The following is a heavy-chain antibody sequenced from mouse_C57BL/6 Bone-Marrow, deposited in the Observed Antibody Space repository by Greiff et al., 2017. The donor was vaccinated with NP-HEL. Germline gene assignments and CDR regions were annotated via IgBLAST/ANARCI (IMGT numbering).Heavy chain of an antibody. CDR3: THYYGSSYGWYFDV. D-gene: IGHD1-1*01. V-gene: IGHV1-5*01. CDR1: GYTFTSYW. J-gene: IGHJ1*03. Sequence: EVQLQQSGTVLARPGASVKMSCKTSGYTFTSYWMHWVKQRPGQGLEWIGAIYPGNSDTSYNQKFKGKAKLTAVTSASTAYMELSSLTNEDSAVYYCTHYYGSSYGWYFDVWGTGTTVTVSS. CDR2: IYPGNSDT.